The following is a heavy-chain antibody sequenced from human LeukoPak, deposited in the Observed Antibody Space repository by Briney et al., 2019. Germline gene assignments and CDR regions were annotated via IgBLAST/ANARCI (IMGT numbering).Heavy chain of an antibody. J-gene: IGHJ4*02. CDR3: ARADGYYDIWSGYYLNY. CDR2: FIPILGIA. CDR1: GGTFSSYT. V-gene: IGHV1-69*02. Sequence: PMASVKVSCKASGGTFSSYTISWVRQAPGQGLEWMGRFIPILGIANYAQKFQGRVTITADKSTSTAYMELGSLRSEDTAVYYCARADGYYDIWSGYYLNYWGQGTLVTVSS. D-gene: IGHD3-3*01.